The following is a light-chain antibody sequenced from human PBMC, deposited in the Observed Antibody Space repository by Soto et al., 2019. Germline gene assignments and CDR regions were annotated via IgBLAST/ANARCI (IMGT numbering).Light chain of an antibody. CDR1: QSVSNN. V-gene: IGKV3-15*01. Sequence: EIVMTQSPAILSVSPGDRATLSCRAGQSVSNNLAWYQQKPGQTPRLVIYGASNRATGVPARFSGSGSGTDFTLTISSLQSEDFAVYYCLQYDDWHRTLGQGTKVEI. CDR2: GAS. CDR3: LQYDDWHRT. J-gene: IGKJ1*01.